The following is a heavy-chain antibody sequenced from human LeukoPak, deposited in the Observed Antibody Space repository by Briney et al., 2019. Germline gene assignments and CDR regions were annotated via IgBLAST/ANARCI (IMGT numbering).Heavy chain of an antibody. J-gene: IGHJ4*02. CDR2: INPNSGGT. CDR1: GGTFSSYA. Sequence: GASVKVSCKASGGTFSSYAISWVRQAPGQGLEWMGRINPNSGGTNYAQNFQGRVTMTRDTSISTAYMDLSRLTSDDTAVYYCARDLSSTSNWELDYWGQGTLVTVSS. CDR3: ARDLSSTSNWELDY. D-gene: IGHD1-26*01. V-gene: IGHV1-2*06.